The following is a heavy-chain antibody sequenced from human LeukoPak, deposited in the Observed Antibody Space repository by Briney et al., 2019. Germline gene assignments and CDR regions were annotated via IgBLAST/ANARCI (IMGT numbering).Heavy chain of an antibody. CDR3: ASFTNSAAFDI. J-gene: IGHJ3*02. CDR1: GFAFRSSC. CDR2: INTDGSGT. Sequence: GGSLRLSCAASGFAFRSSCMHWVRQAPGKGLVWVSRINTDGSGTIYADSVKGRFTISRDNAKNTLYLQMNSLRVEDTAVYYCASFTNSAAFDIWGQGTMVTVSS. D-gene: IGHD4-23*01. V-gene: IGHV3-74*01.